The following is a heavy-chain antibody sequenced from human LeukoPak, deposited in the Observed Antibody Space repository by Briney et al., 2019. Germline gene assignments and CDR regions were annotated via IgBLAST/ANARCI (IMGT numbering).Heavy chain of an antibody. J-gene: IGHJ6*02. Sequence: ASVKISCKASGYTFTSYDINWVRQATGQGLEWMGWMNPNSGNTGYAQKFQGRVTMTRNTSISTAYMELSSLRSEDTAVYYCAAGYDSSGYLPYYYYGMDVWGQGTTVTVSS. CDR1: GYTFTSYD. CDR3: AAGYDSSGYLPYYYYGMDV. D-gene: IGHD3-22*01. V-gene: IGHV1-8*01. CDR2: MNPNSGNT.